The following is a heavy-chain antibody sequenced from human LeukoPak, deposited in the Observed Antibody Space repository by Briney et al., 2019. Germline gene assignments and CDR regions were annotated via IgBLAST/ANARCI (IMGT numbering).Heavy chain of an antibody. J-gene: IGHJ3*02. CDR2: INSDGSST. V-gene: IGHV3-74*01. D-gene: IGHD3-16*01. CDR3: ARVWGSDAFDI. CDR1: GFTFSHYW. Sequence: GGSLRLSCAASGFTFSHYWMQWVRQAPGKGLVWVSRINSDGSSTTYADSVKGRFTISRDNAKNTLYLQMNSLRAEDTAEYYCARVWGSDAFDIWGQGTMVTVSS.